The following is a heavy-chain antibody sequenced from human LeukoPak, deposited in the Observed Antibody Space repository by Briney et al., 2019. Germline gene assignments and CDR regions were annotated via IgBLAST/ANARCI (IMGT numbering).Heavy chain of an antibody. J-gene: IGHJ4*02. Sequence: KSGGSLRLSCAASGFTFSNYAMSWVRQPPGKGLEWIGEVHLDGRTNYNPSLESRLTMSVDVSENQVSLKLTSVTAADTAVYYCAREGGFYRPLDYSGQGTLVTVSS. V-gene: IGHV4-4*02. D-gene: IGHD3-3*01. CDR2: VHLDGRT. CDR3: AREGGFYRPLDY. CDR1: GFTFSNYAM.